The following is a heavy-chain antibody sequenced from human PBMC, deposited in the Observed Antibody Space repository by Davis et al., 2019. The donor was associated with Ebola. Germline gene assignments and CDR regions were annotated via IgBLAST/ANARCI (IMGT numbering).Heavy chain of an antibody. V-gene: IGHV4-61*08. CDR1: GGSISSGDYY. D-gene: IGHD5-24*01. CDR3: ARDLLYGDGYSYYYYGMDV. J-gene: IGHJ6*02. CDR2: IYYSGST. Sequence: SETLSLTCTVSGGSISSGDYYWSWIRQPPGKGLEWIGYIYYSGSTNYNPSLKSRVTISVDTSKNQFSLKLSSVTAADTAVYYCARDLLYGDGYSYYYYGMDVWGQGTTVTVSS.